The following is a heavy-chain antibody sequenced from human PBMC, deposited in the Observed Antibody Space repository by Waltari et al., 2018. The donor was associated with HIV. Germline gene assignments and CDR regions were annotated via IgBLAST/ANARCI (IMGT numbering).Heavy chain of an antibody. Sequence: VQLVQSGADGKQPGASVKVSCKASGYTFTGYYIHWVRQAPGQGLEWMGCINPNSGGTNYAQKFQGRVTMTRDTSTSTSYMELNRLRSDDTAVYYCARGIRLVWGQGTLVTVSS. J-gene: IGHJ4*02. CDR2: INPNSGGT. V-gene: IGHV1-2*02. CDR1: GYTFTGYY. CDR3: ARGIRLV. D-gene: IGHD1-20*01.